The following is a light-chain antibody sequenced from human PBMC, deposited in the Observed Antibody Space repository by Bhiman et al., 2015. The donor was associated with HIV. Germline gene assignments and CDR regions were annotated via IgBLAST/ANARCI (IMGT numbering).Light chain of an antibody. J-gene: IGLJ1*01. V-gene: IGLV1-40*01. Sequence: QSVLTQPPSVSGAPGQRVTISCTGSSSNIGAGYDVHWYQQLPGTAPKLLMYGNNNRPSGVPDRFSGSKSGTSASLAISGLQAEDEADYYCQAWDSSTGGVFGTGTKVTVL. CDR1: SSNIGAGYD. CDR2: GNN. CDR3: QAWDSSTGGV.